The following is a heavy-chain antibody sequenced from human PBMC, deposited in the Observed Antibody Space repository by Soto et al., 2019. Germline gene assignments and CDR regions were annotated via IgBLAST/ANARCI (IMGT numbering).Heavy chain of an antibody. D-gene: IGHD2-15*01. CDR3: TTDHRGYCSGGSCYSRLYYYYYYGMDV. CDR1: GFTFSNAW. CDR2: IKSKTDGGTT. J-gene: IGHJ6*02. Sequence: GGSLRLSCAASGFTFSNAWMSWVRQAPGKGLEWVGRIKSKTDGGTTDYAAPVKGRFTISRDDSKNTLYLQMNSLKTEDTAVYYCTTDHRGYCSGGSCYSRLYYYYYYGMDVWGQGTTVTVSS. V-gene: IGHV3-15*01.